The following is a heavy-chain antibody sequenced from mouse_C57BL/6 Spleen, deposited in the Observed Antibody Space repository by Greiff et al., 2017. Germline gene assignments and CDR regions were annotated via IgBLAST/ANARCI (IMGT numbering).Heavy chain of an antibody. D-gene: IGHD2-4*01. Sequence: EVQLQQSGPELVKPGDSVKISCKASGYSFTGYFMNWVMQSHGQSLEWIGRINPYNGDTFSNQKFKSKATLTVDKPSSTAYMRLSSLTSEDSAVYYCARNDCDGTYYFDYWGQGTTLTVSS. CDR1: GYSFTGYF. CDR2: INPYNGDT. V-gene: IGHV1-20*01. CDR3: ARNDCDGTYYFDY. J-gene: IGHJ2*01.